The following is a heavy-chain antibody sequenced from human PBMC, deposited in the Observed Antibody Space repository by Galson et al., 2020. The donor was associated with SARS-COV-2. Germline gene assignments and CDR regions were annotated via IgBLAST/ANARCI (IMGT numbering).Heavy chain of an antibody. J-gene: IGHJ3*02. CDR3: ARLHYGEDAPEAFDI. Sequence: SETLSLTCAVSGPSISGCSCSWIWIRQPPGKGLDWNVYLSHSGGTYYYPCRKSRVTIAGDRSKNQFALRLSSVTAADAAVYYCARLHYGEDAPEAFDIWGQGTRVTVAS. CDR1: GPSISGCSCS. V-gene: IGHV4-30-2*01. CDR2: LSHSGGT. D-gene: IGHD4-17*01.